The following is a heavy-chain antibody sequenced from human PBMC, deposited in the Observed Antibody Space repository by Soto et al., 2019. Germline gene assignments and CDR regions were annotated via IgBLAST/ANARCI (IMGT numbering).Heavy chain of an antibody. CDR1: GYTFTGYY. CDR2: INPNSGGT. D-gene: IGHD2-2*01. Sequence: ASVKVSRKASGYTFTGYYMHWVRQAPGQGLEWMGWINPNSGGTNYAQKFQGWVTMTRDTSISTAYMELSRLRSDDTAVYYCARGTSLREGAFDIWGQGTMVTVSS. J-gene: IGHJ3*02. CDR3: ARGTSLREGAFDI. V-gene: IGHV1-2*04.